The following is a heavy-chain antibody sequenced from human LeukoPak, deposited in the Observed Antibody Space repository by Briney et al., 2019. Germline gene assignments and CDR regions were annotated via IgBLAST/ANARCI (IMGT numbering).Heavy chain of an antibody. D-gene: IGHD3-16*01. CDR3: AKGVHNVFIMRWDYYYYMDV. J-gene: IGHJ6*03. Sequence: PGRSLRLSCAASGFTFDDYAMHWVRQAPGKGLEWVSGISWNSGSIGYADSVKGRFTISRDNAKNSLYLQMNSLRAEDTALYYCAKGVHNVFIMRWDYYYYMDVWGKGTTVTISS. CDR1: GFTFDDYA. CDR2: ISWNSGSI. V-gene: IGHV3-9*01.